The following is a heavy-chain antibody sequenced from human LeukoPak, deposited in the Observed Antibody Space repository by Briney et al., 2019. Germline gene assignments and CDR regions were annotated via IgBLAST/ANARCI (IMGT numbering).Heavy chain of an antibody. CDR1: GFTFSNYW. D-gene: IGHD5-18*01. J-gene: IGHJ4*02. Sequence: TGGSLRLSCAASGFTFSNYWMSWVRQAPGKGLEWVANIKQDGNEKYYVDSVKGRFTISRDNAKNSLYLQMNSLRAEDTAVYHCASGYNYGYLFDYWGQGTLVTVSS. CDR3: ASGYNYGYLFDY. V-gene: IGHV3-7*01. CDR2: IKQDGNEK.